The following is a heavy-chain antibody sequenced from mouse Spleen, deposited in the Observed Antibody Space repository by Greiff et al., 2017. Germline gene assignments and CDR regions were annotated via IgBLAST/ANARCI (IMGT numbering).Heavy chain of an antibody. CDR2: INPYNGGT. V-gene: IGHV1-19*01. CDR1: GYTFTDYY. D-gene: IGHD1-1*02. J-gene: IGHJ1*01. CDR3: ARGGYYWYFDV. Sequence: EVKLQESGPVLVKPGASVKMSCKASGYTFTDYYMNWVKQSHGKSLEWIGVINPYNGGTSYNQKFKGKATLTVDKSSSTAYMELRSLTSEDSAVYYCARGGYYWYFDVWGAGTTVTVSS.